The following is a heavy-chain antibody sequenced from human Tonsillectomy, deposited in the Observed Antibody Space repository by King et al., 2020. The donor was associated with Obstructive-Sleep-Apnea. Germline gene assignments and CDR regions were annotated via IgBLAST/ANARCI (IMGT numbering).Heavy chain of an antibody. V-gene: IGHV3-30*18. J-gene: IGHJ4*02. CDR2: ISGDGSNE. CDR1: RFTFSNYA. D-gene: IGHD3-22*01. CDR3: AKDPQGSGDIVVTYFEY. Sequence: VQLVESGGGVVQPGRSRRLSCVASRFTFSNYAMHWVRQSPGKGLERMAVISGDGSNEFYADSVNGRFTISRDNSKSTLYLQMNSLRPEDTAVYYCAKDPQGSGDIVVTYFEYWGQGTLVTVSS.